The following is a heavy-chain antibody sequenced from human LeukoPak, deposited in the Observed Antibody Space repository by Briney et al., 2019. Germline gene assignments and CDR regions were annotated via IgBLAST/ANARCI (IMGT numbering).Heavy chain of an antibody. V-gene: IGHV1-24*01. CDR2: FDPEDGET. Sequence: ASVKVSCKVSGYTLTELSMHWVRQAPGKGLEWMGGFDPEDGETIYAQKFQGRVTMTEDTSTDTAYMELSSLRSEDTVVYYCAISSSAAGSDAFDIWGQGTMVTVSS. J-gene: IGHJ3*02. D-gene: IGHD3-10*01. CDR3: AISSSAAGSDAFDI. CDR1: GYTLTELS.